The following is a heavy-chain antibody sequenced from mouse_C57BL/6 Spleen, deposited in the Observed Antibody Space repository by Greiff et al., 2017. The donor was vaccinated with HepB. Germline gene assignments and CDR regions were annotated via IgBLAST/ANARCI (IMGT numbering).Heavy chain of an antibody. V-gene: IGHV1-59*01. CDR2: IDPSDSYT. CDR1: GYTFTSYW. J-gene: IGHJ2*01. CDR3: ARLTIYDGYYSDY. Sequence: VQLQQPGAELVRPGTSVKLSCKASGYTFTSYWMHWVKQRPGQGLEWIGVIDPSDSYTNYNQKFKGKATLTVDTSSSTAYMQLSSLTSEDSAVYYCARLTIYDGYYSDYWGQGTTLTVSS. D-gene: IGHD2-3*01.